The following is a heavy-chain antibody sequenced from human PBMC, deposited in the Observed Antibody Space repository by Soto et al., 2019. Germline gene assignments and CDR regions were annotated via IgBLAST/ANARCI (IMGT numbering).Heavy chain of an antibody. D-gene: IGHD3-16*01. Sequence: PGGSLRLSCAASGFTFSDSYMSWIRQAAGKGLEWISYISSSGSTIYYTDSVKGRFTISRDNAKNSLYLQMNSLRAEDTAMYYCARARGGSDPLPYYFDLWGQGTLVTVSS. CDR3: ARARGGSDPLPYYFDL. CDR2: ISSSGSTI. V-gene: IGHV3-11*01. J-gene: IGHJ4*02. CDR1: GFTFSDSY.